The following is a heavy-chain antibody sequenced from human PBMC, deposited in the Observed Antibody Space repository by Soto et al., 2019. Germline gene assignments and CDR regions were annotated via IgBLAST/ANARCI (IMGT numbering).Heavy chain of an antibody. CDR2: IYGGGRT. J-gene: IGHJ2*01. D-gene: IGHD4-17*01. V-gene: IGHV3-66*01. CDR1: GFTVSSNY. CDR3: CGPSTVTIYWFFDL. Sequence: EVQLVESGGGLVQPGGSLRLSCAASGFTVSSNYMSWVRQAPGKGLEWVSSIYGGGRTNYADSVKGRFTVSRDNYKNTLYLQMNSLRAEDTAMYYCCGPSTVTIYWFFDLWGRGTLVTVSS.